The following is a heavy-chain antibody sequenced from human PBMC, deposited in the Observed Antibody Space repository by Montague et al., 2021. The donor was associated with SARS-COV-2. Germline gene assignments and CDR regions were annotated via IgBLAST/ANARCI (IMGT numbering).Heavy chain of an antibody. V-gene: IGHV3-7*03. CDR2: INGDGSAK. Sequence: SLRLSCAASGFSFSTDWISWVRQAPGKGLGWVANINGDGSAKSYVGSVKGRFTISRDNANNSLYLQMNSLRAEDTAVYYCARDSYTKGDYWGQGTLVSVSS. D-gene: IGHD4-11*01. J-gene: IGHJ4*02. CDR1: GFSFSTDW. CDR3: ARDSYTKGDY.